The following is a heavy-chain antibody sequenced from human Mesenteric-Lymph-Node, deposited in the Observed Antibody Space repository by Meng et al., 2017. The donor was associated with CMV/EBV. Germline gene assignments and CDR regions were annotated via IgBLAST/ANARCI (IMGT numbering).Heavy chain of an antibody. Sequence: HITLKESGPTLVKPTQSLSPTCTFPWFSLSTSGWVWGWIRQPPGKALEWLALIYWDDDKRYSPSLKSRLTITKDTSKNQVVLTMTNMDPVDTATYYCANSSGIAAAGPFYFDYWGQGTLVTVSS. D-gene: IGHD6-13*01. CDR1: WFSLSTSGWV. CDR3: ANSSGIAAAGPFYFDY. CDR2: IYWDDDK. V-gene: IGHV2-5*02. J-gene: IGHJ4*02.